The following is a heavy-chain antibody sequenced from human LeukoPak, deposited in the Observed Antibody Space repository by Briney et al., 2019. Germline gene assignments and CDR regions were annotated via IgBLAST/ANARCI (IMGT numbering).Heavy chain of an antibody. J-gene: IGHJ3*02. D-gene: IGHD6-19*01. CDR1: GGTFSSYA. Sequence: SVKVSCKASGGTFSSYAISWVRRAPGQGLEWMGGIIPNFGTANYAQKFQGRVTITADESTSTAYMELSSLRSEDTAVYYCARDQGYIAVAGTDAFDIWGQGTMVTVSS. CDR2: IIPNFGTA. V-gene: IGHV1-69*13. CDR3: ARDQGYIAVAGTDAFDI.